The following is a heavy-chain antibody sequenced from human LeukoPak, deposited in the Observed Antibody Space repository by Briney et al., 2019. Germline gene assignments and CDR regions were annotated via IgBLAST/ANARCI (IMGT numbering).Heavy chain of an antibody. V-gene: IGHV1-18*01. CDR3: ASTSQYYGSGSSASFDY. J-gene: IGHJ4*02. D-gene: IGHD3-10*01. Sequence: ASVKVSCKASGYTLTTYGIGWVRQAPGQGLKWMGWISPYNGDTDYAKKFQGRVTMTTDTSTSTAYMELSSLRSEDTAVYYCASTSQYYGSGSSASFDYWGQGTLVTVSS. CDR1: GYTLTTYG. CDR2: ISPYNGDT.